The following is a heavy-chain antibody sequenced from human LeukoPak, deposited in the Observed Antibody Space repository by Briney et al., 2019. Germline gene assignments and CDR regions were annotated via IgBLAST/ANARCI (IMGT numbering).Heavy chain of an antibody. CDR2: INSDGSST. Sequence: GGSLRLSCAASGFTFSSYCMHWVRQAPGKGLVWVSRINSDGSSTSYADSVKGRFTISRDNAKNTLYLQMNSLRAEDTAVYYCARVSHSSGSLWYWGQGTLVTVSS. CDR1: GFTFSSYC. V-gene: IGHV3-74*01. CDR3: ARVSHSSGSLWY. D-gene: IGHD3-22*01. J-gene: IGHJ4*02.